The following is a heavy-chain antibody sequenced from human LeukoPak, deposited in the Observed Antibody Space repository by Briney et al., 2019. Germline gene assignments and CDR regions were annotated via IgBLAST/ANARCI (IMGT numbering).Heavy chain of an antibody. D-gene: IGHD6-25*01. J-gene: IGHJ5*02. CDR1: GGTFSSYA. CDR3: ARDRSGEGNWFGP. V-gene: IGHV1-69*13. CDR2: IIPIFGTA. Sequence: SVKVSCKASGGTFSSYAISWVRQAPGQGLEWMGGIIPIFGTANYAQKFQGRVTITADESTSTAYMELSSLRSEDTAVYYCARDRSGEGNWFGPWGQGTLVTVSS.